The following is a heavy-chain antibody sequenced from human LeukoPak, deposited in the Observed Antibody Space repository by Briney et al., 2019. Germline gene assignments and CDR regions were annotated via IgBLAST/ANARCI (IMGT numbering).Heavy chain of an antibody. D-gene: IGHD5-24*01. V-gene: IGHV3-74*01. CDR3: AREGLAAITFDY. CDR2: INSDGSST. Sequence: GGSLRLSCVASGFAFISYWMHRVRQSPGKGRVGVSHINSDGSSTTYADSVKGRFTISRDNAKNTLYLQMNSLRAEDTDVYYCAREGLAAITFDYWGQGILVTVSS. CDR1: GFAFISYW. J-gene: IGHJ4*02.